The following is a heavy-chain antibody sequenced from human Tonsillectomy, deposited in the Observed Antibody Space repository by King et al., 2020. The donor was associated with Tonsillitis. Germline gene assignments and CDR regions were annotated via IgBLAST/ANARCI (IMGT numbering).Heavy chain of an antibody. CDR3: AREVMATIDY. CDR1: GVTFSSYG. J-gene: IGHJ4*02. V-gene: IGHV3-33*01. Sequence: VQLVESGGGVVQPGRSLRLACAASGVTFSSYGMHWVRQAPGKGLEWVAVIWYDGSNKYYADSVKGRFTISRDNSKNTLYLQMNSLRAEDTAVYYCAREVMATIDYWGQGTLVTVSS. D-gene: IGHD5-24*01. CDR2: IWYDGSNK.